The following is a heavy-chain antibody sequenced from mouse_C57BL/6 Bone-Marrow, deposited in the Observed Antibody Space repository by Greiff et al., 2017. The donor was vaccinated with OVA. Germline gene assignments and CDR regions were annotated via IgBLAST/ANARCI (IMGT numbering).Heavy chain of an antibody. J-gene: IGHJ4*01. D-gene: IGHD1-1*01. CDR3: ASSWGLLLRYYYAMDY. Sequence: QVQLQQPGAELVKPGASVKMSCKASGYTFTSYWITWVKQRPGQGLEWIGDIYPGSGSTNYNEKFKSKATLTVDTSSSTAYMQLSSLTSEDSAVYYCASSWGLLLRYYYAMDYWGQGTSVTVSS. CDR1: GYTFTSYW. V-gene: IGHV1-55*01. CDR2: IYPGSGST.